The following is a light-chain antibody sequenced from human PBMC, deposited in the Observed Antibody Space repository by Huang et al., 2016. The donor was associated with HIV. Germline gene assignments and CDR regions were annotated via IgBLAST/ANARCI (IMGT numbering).Light chain of an antibody. CDR1: QNINTN. V-gene: IGKV3-15*01. CDR3: HQYNTGPQT. CDR2: GAS. Sequence: EIVMTQSPVTLSVSPGESATLSCRANQNINTNLAWYQHKPGQAPRLLIYGASTRSSGGPARFSGSGSGTEFTLTISSLQSEDFALYFCHQYNTGPQTFGPGTKVDIK. J-gene: IGKJ3*01.